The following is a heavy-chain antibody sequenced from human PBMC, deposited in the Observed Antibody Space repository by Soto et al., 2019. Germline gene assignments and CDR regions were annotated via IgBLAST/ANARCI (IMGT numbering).Heavy chain of an antibody. Sequence: QVQLVQSGAELKKPGASVKVSCKSSGYTFTSYDINWVRQATGQGPEWMGWMNPNSGNTGYAQKFQGRVTMTRDTSISTAYMELSSLRSDDTAVYYCARAPREWAFDYWGPGTLVTVSS. CDR2: MNPNSGNT. CDR1: GYTFTSYD. V-gene: IGHV1-8*01. CDR3: ARAPREWAFDY. D-gene: IGHD3-3*01. J-gene: IGHJ4*02.